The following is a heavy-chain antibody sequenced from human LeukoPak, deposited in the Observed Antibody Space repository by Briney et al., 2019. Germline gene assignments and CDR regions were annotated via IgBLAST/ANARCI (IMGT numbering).Heavy chain of an antibody. J-gene: IGHJ1*01. CDR1: GYTFTSYD. CDR3: ARVYCGGDCPSGYFQH. Sequence: ASVKVSCKASGYTFTSYDINWVRQATGQGLEWMGWMNPNSGNTGYAQKFQGRVTMTRNTSISTAYMELSSLRSEDTAVYYCARVYCGGDCPSGYFQHWGQGTLVTVSS. D-gene: IGHD2-21*02. V-gene: IGHV1-8*01. CDR2: MNPNSGNT.